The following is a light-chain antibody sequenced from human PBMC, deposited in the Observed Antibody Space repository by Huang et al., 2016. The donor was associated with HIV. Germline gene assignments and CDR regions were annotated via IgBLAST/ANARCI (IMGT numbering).Light chain of an antibody. CDR3: QQYNTWPPWA. CDR1: QNVGSN. Sequence: EVLMTQSPDILSVSPGDRATFSCRASQNVGSNLAWDQQRPGPAPRLLIYAASTRATGVPARVSGGGSGTEFTLTSSRLQSEYFATYYCQQYNTWPPWAFGQGTTVEI. CDR2: AAS. J-gene: IGKJ1*01. V-gene: IGKV3-15*01.